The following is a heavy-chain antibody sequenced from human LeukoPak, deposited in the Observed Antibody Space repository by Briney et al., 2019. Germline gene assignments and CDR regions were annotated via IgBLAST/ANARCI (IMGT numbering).Heavy chain of an antibody. D-gene: IGHD3-9*01. J-gene: IGHJ5*02. Sequence: ASVKVSCKASGYTFTGYYMHWVRQAPGQGLEWTGWINPNSGGTNYAQKFQGRVTMTKDTSISTAYMELSRLRSDDTAVYYCARNPVLRYFDWLPNWFDPWGQGTLVTVSS. CDR3: ARNPVLRYFDWLPNWFDP. V-gene: IGHV1-2*02. CDR2: INPNSGGT. CDR1: GYTFTGYY.